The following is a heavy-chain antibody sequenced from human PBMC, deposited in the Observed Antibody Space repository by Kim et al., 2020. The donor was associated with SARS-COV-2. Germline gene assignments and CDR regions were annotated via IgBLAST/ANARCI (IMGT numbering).Heavy chain of an antibody. J-gene: IGHJ4*02. D-gene: IGHD6-19*01. V-gene: IGHV4-4*02. CDR1: GGSISSSNW. CDR2: IYHSGST. CDR3: ARGYSSGWYVY. Sequence: SETLSLTCAVSGGSISSSNWWSWVRQPPGKGLEWIGEIYHSGSTNYNPSLKSRVNISLDKSKNQFSLKLSSVTAADTAVYYCARGYSSGWYVYWGQGTLVTVSS.